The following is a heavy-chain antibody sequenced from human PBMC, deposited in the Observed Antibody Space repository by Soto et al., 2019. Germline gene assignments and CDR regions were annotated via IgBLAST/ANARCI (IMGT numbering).Heavy chain of an antibody. D-gene: IGHD3-3*01. J-gene: IGHJ4*02. Sequence: GGSLRLSCAASGFTFSSYAMSWVRQAPGKGLEWVSAISGSGGSTYYADSVKGRFTISRDNSKNTLYLQMNSLRAEDTAVYYCAKDREFTYYDLWSGYYAFDSWGQGTLVTVSS. CDR1: GFTFSSYA. CDR3: AKDREFTYYDLWSGYYAFDS. CDR2: ISGSGGST. V-gene: IGHV3-23*01.